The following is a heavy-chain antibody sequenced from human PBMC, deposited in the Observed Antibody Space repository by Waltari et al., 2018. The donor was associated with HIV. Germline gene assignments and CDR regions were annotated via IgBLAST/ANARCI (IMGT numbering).Heavy chain of an antibody. J-gene: IGHJ6*02. Sequence: EVQLVESGGGLVQPGGSLRLSCAGSGFTFSNYEMTWVRQATGKGLECISYISAGGTKYYAASVKGRFSISGDNAKNSLYLQMNSLGAEDTAVYYCAKAVGDTSGRYWGGDVWGQGTTVTVSS. D-gene: IGHD6-19*01. CDR2: ISAGGTK. V-gene: IGHV3-48*03. CDR3: AKAVGDTSGRYWGGDV. CDR1: GFTFSNYE.